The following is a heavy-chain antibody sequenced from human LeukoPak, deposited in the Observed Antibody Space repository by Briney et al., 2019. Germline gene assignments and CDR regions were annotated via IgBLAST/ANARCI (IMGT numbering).Heavy chain of an antibody. Sequence: PSQTLSLTCSVSGASINSDDYYWSWVRQPAGKGLEWIGRIYTSGSTDYNPSLKSRVTVSVDTSKNQFSLRLSSVPAADTAVYYCVRQFDYWGQGTLVTVSS. CDR3: VRQFDY. J-gene: IGHJ4*02. CDR1: GASINSDDYY. V-gene: IGHV4-61*02. CDR2: IYTSGST.